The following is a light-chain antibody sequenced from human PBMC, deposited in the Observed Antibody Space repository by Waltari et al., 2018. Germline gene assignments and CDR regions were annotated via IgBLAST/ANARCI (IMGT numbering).Light chain of an antibody. CDR2: YDT. Sequence: YVLTQPPPVSVAPGKTAPLTCGGANIESKSVNWYQQKPGQAPVLVLVYDTDRPSGIPDRFSGSNSGNTATLTSSWVEAGDEADYHCQVWDDTTNSGVFGGGTRLTVL. V-gene: IGLV3-21*04. CDR1: NIESKS. CDR3: QVWDDTTNSGV. J-gene: IGLJ3*02.